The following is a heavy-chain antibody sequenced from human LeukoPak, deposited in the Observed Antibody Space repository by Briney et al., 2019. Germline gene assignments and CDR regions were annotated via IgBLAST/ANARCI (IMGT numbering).Heavy chain of an antibody. Sequence: ASVKVSCKASGYTFANYGVHWVRHAPGQRLEWMGWINGGNGYTKYSQKFQGRVTITGDTSASTAYMELSSLRSEGTAVYYCARYINGAFDYWGQGTLVTVSS. D-gene: IGHD2-8*01. CDR3: ARYINGAFDY. J-gene: IGHJ4*02. V-gene: IGHV1-3*01. CDR2: INGGNGYT. CDR1: GYTFANYG.